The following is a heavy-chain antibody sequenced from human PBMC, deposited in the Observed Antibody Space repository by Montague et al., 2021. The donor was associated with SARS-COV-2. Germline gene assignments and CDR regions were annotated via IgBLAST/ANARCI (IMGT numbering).Heavy chain of an antibody. Sequence: SETLSLTCTVSGYSISTDYYCGWIRHPPGEGLEWIGSNYHGSIRHSASTYYNPSPPRRVTIPVDSSKHQISLELSSVTGADTAVDYGANGRGPYGANSGGWHWGQGTLVIVSS. J-gene: IGHJ4*02. CDR3: ANGRGPYGANSGGWH. D-gene: IGHD4-23*01. CDR1: GYSISTDYY. V-gene: IGHV4-38-2*02. CDR2: NYHGSIRHSAST.